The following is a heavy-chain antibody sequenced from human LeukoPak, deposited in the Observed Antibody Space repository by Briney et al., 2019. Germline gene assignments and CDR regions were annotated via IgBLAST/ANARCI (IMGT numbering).Heavy chain of an antibody. CDR3: ARGSGYYWYFDL. CDR2: IKQDGSEK. CDR1: GFTFSSYW. V-gene: IGHV3-7*03. D-gene: IGHD5-12*01. Sequence: GGSLRLSCAASGFTFSSYWMSWVRQAPGKGLEWVANIKQDGSEKYYVDSVKGRFTISRDNSKNTLYLQMNSLRAEDTAVYYCARGSGYYWYFDLWGRGTLVTVSS. J-gene: IGHJ2*01.